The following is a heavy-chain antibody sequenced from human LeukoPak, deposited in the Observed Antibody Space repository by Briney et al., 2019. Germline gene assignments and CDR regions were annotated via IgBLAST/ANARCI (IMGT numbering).Heavy chain of an antibody. J-gene: IGHJ4*02. CDR3: AIRFSRSSGSAIDY. CDR1: GYTFTSYD. V-gene: IGHV1-8*01. Sequence: ASVKVSCKASGYTFTSYDINWVRQATGQGLERMGWMNPNSGNTGYAQKLQGRVTMTRNTAISTAYMELSSLTSEDTAVYYCAIRFSRSSGSAIDYWGQGTLVTVAS. CDR2: MNPNSGNT. D-gene: IGHD3-10*01.